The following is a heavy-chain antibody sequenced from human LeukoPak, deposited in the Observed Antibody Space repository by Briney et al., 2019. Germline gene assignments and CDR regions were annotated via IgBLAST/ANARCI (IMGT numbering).Heavy chain of an antibody. D-gene: IGHD6-19*01. CDR3: AKNLYSSGRGWFDP. Sequence: ASVKVSCKVSGYTLTELSMHWVRQAPGKGLEWMGGFDPEDGETIYAQKFQGRVTMTEDTSTDTAYMELSSLRSEDTAVYYCAKNLYSSGRGWFDPWGQGTLVTVSS. CDR2: FDPEDGET. CDR1: GYTLTELS. V-gene: IGHV1-24*01. J-gene: IGHJ5*02.